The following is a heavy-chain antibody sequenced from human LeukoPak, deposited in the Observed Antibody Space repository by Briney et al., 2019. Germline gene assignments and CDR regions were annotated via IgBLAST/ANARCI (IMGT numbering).Heavy chain of an antibody. CDR2: MSSDGNNK. V-gene: IGHV3-30-3*01. Sequence: PGGSLRLSCAASGFTFSYYAMHWVRQAPGKGLEWVAIMSSDGNNKYYADSVKGRFTISRDNSNNTLYLQMNSLRPEDTAVYYCAKDSGLDYRYGLFVYWGQGTLVTVSS. D-gene: IGHD5-18*01. CDR3: AKDSGLDYRYGLFVY. CDR1: GFTFSYYA. J-gene: IGHJ4*02.